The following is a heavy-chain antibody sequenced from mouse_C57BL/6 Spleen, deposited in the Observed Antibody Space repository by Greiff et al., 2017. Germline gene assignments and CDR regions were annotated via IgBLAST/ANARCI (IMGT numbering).Heavy chain of an antibody. CDR1: GFTFRRYA. D-gene: IGHD2-4*01. J-gene: IGHJ3*01. V-gene: IGHV5-4*01. Sequence: EVQLVESGGGLVKPGGSLQLSCAASGFTFRRYAMSLVRQTPDKRLEWVSTLSDGGSYTYYPDNVKGRFTISRDNAKNNLYLQMSHLKSEDTAMYYCAREDDSAWFAYWGQGTLVTVSA. CDR3: AREDDSAWFAY. CDR2: LSDGGSYT.